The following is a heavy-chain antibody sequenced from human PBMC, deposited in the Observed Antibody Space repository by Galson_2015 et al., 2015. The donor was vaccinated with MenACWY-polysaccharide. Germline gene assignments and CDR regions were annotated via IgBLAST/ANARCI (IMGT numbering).Heavy chain of an antibody. Sequence: SLRLSCAASGFSFSNAWMTWVRQPPGKGLEWVGRIKTKTDGETADYAESVTGRFSISRDDSRNILYLHMNSLTTGDTAVYYCATETRPLHYFWGAYYLDDYWGQGTLVTVSS. CDR2: IKTKTDGETA. D-gene: IGHD3-3*01. CDR1: GFSFSNAW. J-gene: IGHJ4*02. CDR3: ATETRPLHYFWGAYYLDDY. V-gene: IGHV3-15*01.